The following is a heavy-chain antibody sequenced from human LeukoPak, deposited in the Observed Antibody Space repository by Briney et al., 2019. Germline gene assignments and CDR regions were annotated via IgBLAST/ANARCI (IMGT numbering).Heavy chain of an antibody. J-gene: IGHJ6*02. V-gene: IGHV3-53*01. D-gene: IGHD3-10*01. CDR2: IYSGGNT. Sequence: GGSLRLSCAASGXPISTNYMSWVRQAPGKGQEWVSIIYSGGNTFYADSVKGRFTISRDSSKNTLFLQMISLRAEDTAVYYCARDHITMIRGVSYYYYGMDVWGQGTTVTVSS. CDR1: GXPISTNY. CDR3: ARDHITMIRGVSYYYYGMDV.